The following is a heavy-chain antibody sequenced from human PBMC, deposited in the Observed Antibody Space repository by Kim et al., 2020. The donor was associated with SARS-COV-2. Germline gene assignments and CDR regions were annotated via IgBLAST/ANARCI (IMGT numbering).Heavy chain of an antibody. Sequence: GGSLRLSCAASGFTFSSYAMHWVRQAPGKGLEWVAVISYDGSNKYYADSVKGRFTISRDNFKNTLYLQMNSLRAEDTAVYYCARERWYYYHISGLPRSPRDDAFDIWGQGTMVTVSS. J-gene: IGHJ3*02. CDR3: ARERWYYYHISGLPRSPRDDAFDI. V-gene: IGHV3-30*04. CDR2: ISYDGSNK. CDR1: GFTFSSYA. D-gene: IGHD3-22*01.